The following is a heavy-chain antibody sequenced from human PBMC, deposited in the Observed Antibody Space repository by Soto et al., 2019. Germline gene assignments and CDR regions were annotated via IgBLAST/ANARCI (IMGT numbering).Heavy chain of an antibody. D-gene: IGHD2-15*01. CDR1: GGSISSGDYY. CDR2: IYYSGST. Sequence: SETLSLTCTVSGGSISSGDYYWSWIRQPPGKGLEWIGYIYYSGSTYYNPSLKSQVTISVDTSKNQFSLKLSSVTAADTAVYYCARESTVVNYFDYWGQGTLVTVS. V-gene: IGHV4-30-4*01. J-gene: IGHJ4*02. CDR3: ARESTVVNYFDY.